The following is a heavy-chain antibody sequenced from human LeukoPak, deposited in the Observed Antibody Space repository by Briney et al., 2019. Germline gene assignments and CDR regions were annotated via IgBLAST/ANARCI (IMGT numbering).Heavy chain of an antibody. CDR1: GGSISSGGYY. CDR2: IYYSGST. Sequence: SQTLSLTCTVSGGSISSGGYYWSWIRQRPGKGLEWIGNIYYSGSTYYNPSLKRRVTISVDTSKKQFSLKLSSVTATDTAVYYCAREGRLRERNWFDPWGQGTLVTVSS. D-gene: IGHD3-3*01. J-gene: IGHJ5*02. V-gene: IGHV4-31*03. CDR3: AREGRLRERNWFDP.